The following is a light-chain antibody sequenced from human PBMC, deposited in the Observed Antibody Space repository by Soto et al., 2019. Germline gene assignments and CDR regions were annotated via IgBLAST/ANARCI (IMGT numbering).Light chain of an antibody. Sequence: QSALTQPASVSGSPGQSITISCTGTSSDVGGYNYVSWYQQHPGKAPKLMIYDVRNRPPGVANRFSGSKSVNTASLTISGLQAEDEADYYCSSYTTISTYVFGTGTKLTVL. CDR1: SSDVGGYNY. V-gene: IGLV2-14*01. CDR2: DVR. CDR3: SSYTTISTYV. J-gene: IGLJ1*01.